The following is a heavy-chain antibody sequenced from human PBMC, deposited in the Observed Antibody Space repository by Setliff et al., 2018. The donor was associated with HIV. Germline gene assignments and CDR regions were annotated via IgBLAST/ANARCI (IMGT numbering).Heavy chain of an antibody. CDR2: IIPMYDTR. J-gene: IGHJ4*02. CDR3: ARDAGYIGSSWDR. V-gene: IGHV1-69*13. CDR1: GGTFSSFV. Sequence: ASVKVSCKTSGGTFSSFVITWVRQAPGQGLEWMGGIIPMYDTRNYAQKFQGRVTITADESTSTVYMELRSLTSKDTAMYYCARDAGYIGSSWDRWGQGTLVTAPQ. D-gene: IGHD5-12*01.